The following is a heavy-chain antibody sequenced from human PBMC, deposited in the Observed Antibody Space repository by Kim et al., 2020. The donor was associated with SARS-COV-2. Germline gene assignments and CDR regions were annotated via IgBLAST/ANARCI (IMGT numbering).Heavy chain of an antibody. Sequence: GGSLRLSCAASGFTFSDYYMSWIRQAPGKGLEWVSYISSSSSYTNYADSVKGRFTISRDNAKNSLYLQMNSLRAEDTAVYYCAREASGYRGYFDYWGQGTLVTVSS. J-gene: IGHJ4*02. D-gene: IGHD5-12*01. V-gene: IGHV3-11*05. CDR1: GFTFSDYY. CDR3: AREASGYRGYFDY. CDR2: ISSSSSYT.